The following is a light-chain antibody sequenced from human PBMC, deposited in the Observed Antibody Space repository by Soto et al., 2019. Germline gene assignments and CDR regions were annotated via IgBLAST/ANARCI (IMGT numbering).Light chain of an antibody. CDR1: SSDVDYYDY. CDR2: DVS. CDR3: SSYTTSNTLV. J-gene: IGLJ1*01. V-gene: IGLV2-14*01. Sequence: QSALTQPASVSGSPGQSITISCTGTSSDVDYYDYVSWYQQHPGKAPKLMIYDVSYRPLGVSDRFSGSKSGNTASLTISGLLAEDEGDYYCSSYTTSNTLVFGTGTKVTVL.